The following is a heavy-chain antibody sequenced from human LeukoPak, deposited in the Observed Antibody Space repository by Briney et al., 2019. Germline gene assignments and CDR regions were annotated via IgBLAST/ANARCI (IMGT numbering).Heavy chain of an antibody. D-gene: IGHD3-10*01. CDR2: INPTGGST. V-gene: IGHV1-46*01. CDR1: GYTFTGYY. Sequence: ASVKVSCKASGYTFTGYYMHWVRQAPGQGLEWMGLINPTGGSTGYAQKFQGRVTITRNTSISTAYMELSSLRSEDTAVYYCARGQYYYGSGYYFDYWGQGTLVTVSS. J-gene: IGHJ4*02. CDR3: ARGQYYYGSGYYFDY.